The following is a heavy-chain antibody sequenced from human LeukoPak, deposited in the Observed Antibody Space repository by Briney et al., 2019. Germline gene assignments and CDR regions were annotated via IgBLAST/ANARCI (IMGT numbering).Heavy chain of an antibody. V-gene: IGHV1-69*05. CDR2: IIPIFGTA. D-gene: IGHD3-9*01. J-gene: IGHJ5*02. CDR3: ARDRLARPPYYDILTGYYNPYDWFDP. Sequence: SVKVSCKASGGTFSSYAISWVRRAPGQGLEWMGGIIPIFGTANYAQKFQGRVTITTDESTSTAYMELSSLRSEDTAVYYCARDRLARPPYYDILTGYYNPYDWFDPWGQGTLVTVSS. CDR1: GGTFSSYA.